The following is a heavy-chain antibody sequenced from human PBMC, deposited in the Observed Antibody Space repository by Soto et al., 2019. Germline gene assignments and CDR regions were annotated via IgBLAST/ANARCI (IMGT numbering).Heavy chain of an antibody. CDR3: ARWFGGTTSARGYSYGPRYYYYYYMDV. Sequence: SETLSLTCAVYGGSFSGYYWSWIRQPPGKGLEWIGEINHSGSTNYNPSLKSRVTISVDTSKNQFSLKLSSVTAADTAVYYCARWFGGTTSARGYSYGPRYYYYYYMDVWGKGTTVTVSS. J-gene: IGHJ6*03. CDR2: INHSGST. CDR1: GGSFSGYY. D-gene: IGHD5-18*01. V-gene: IGHV4-34*01.